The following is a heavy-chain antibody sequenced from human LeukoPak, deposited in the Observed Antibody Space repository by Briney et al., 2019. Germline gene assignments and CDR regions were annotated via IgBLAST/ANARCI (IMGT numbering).Heavy chain of an antibody. V-gene: IGHV3-53*01. CDR3: ARVQGYCSSTSCYFDY. CDR2: IYSGGST. CDR1: GFTVSSSY. D-gene: IGHD2-2*01. J-gene: IGHJ4*02. Sequence: GGSLRLSCAASGFTVSSSYMSWVRQAPGKGLEWVSLIYSGGSTYYAASVKGRFTISRDNSKNTLYLQMNSLRAEDTALYYCARVQGYCSSTSCYFDYWGQGTLVTVSS.